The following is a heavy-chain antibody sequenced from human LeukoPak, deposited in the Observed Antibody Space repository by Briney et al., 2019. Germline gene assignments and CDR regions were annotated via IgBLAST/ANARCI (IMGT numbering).Heavy chain of an antibody. D-gene: IGHD5-24*01. CDR2: ISSNGGGT. J-gene: IGHJ4*02. Sequence: GGSLRLSCAASGFTFSSYAMYWVRQAPGKGLEYVSAISSNGGGTYYGSSVKGRFTISRDNSKNTLYLQMNSLRAEDTAVYYCARGFGMATITFPDYWGQGTLVTVSS. CDR1: GFTFSSYA. V-gene: IGHV3-64*01. CDR3: ARGFGMATITFPDY.